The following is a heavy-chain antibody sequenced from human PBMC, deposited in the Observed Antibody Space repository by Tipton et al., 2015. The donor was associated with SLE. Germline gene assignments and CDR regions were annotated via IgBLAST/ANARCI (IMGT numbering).Heavy chain of an antibody. V-gene: IGHV3-15*01. CDR2: IKSRGSGGTT. CDR3: ARDGIAATYDGLDI. D-gene: IGHD6-13*01. J-gene: IGHJ3*02. Sequence: SLRLSCTASGFTFSDAWMTWVRQAPGKGLEWIGRIKSRGSGGTTDYAAPVKGRFILSRDDSKSMIYLQMTGLKIEDTGVYYCARDGIAATYDGLDIWGQGTMVTVSS. CDR1: GFTFSDAW.